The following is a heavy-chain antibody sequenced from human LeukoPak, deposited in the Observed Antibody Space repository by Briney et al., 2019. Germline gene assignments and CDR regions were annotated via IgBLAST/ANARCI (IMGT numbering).Heavy chain of an antibody. D-gene: IGHD5-24*01. J-gene: IGHJ6*03. Sequence: PSETLSLTCAVYGGSFSGYYWSWIRQPPGKGLEWIGEINHSGSTNYNPSLKSRVTISVDTSKNQFSLKLSSVTAADTAVYYCARGRGGGYRPYHYYYYMDVWGKGTTVTVSS. CDR1: GGSFSGYY. CDR2: INHSGST. V-gene: IGHV4-34*01. CDR3: ARGRGGGYRPYHYYYYMDV.